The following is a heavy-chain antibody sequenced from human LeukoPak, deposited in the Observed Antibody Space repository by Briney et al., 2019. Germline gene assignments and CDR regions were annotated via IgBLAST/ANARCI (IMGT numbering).Heavy chain of an antibody. J-gene: IGHJ4*02. D-gene: IGHD3-22*01. Sequence: AGGSLRLSCAASGFTFSSYGMHWVRQAPGKGLEWVAVISYDGSNKYYADSVKGRFTISRDNSKNTLYLQMNSLRAEDTAVYYCAKAYYYDSSGYLGGFDYWGEGTLVTVSS. CDR2: ISYDGSNK. CDR3: AKAYYYDSSGYLGGFDY. V-gene: IGHV3-30*18. CDR1: GFTFSSYG.